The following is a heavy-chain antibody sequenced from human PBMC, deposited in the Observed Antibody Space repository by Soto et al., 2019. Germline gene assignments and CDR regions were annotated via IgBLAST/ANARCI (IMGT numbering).Heavy chain of an antibody. Sequence: EVQLVESGGDLVQPGGSLRLSCAASGFTFHNFWMSWVRQPPGKGLECVANIKEDGSEKDYVDSVKGRFTISRDNAKNSLYLQMNSLRVEDTAVYSCARARWYSNGWYYDYWGQGSLVTVSS. CDR1: GFTFHNFW. D-gene: IGHD6-19*01. CDR2: IKEDGSEK. J-gene: IGHJ4*02. CDR3: ARARWYSNGWYYDY. V-gene: IGHV3-7*01.